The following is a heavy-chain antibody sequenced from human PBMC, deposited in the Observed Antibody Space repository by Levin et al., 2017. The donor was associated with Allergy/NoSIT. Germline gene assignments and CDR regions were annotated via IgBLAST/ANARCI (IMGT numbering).Heavy chain of an antibody. J-gene: IGHJ4*02. D-gene: IGHD2-15*01. CDR3: ARGLFEN. CDR2: ISSSGSPT. Sequence: GGSLRLSCAASGFNFEIYGMNWVRQAPGKGLEWVAHISSSGSPTYYADPVKGRFIISRDNAKRSLFLQMNSLRAEDTAVYYCARGLFENWGQGTLVNVSS. V-gene: IGHV3-48*04. CDR1: GFNFEIYG.